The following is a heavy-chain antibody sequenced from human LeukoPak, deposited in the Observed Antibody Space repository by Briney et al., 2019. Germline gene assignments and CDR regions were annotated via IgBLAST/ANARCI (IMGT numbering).Heavy chain of an antibody. CDR3: ARGEGSSLPHRRSIFDY. J-gene: IGHJ4*02. V-gene: IGHV4-59*01. D-gene: IGHD6-13*01. CDR1: GGSISSYY. Sequence: SETLSLTCTVSGGSISSYYWSWIRQPPGKGLEWIGYIYYSGSTNYNPSLKSRVTISVDTSKNQFSLKLSSVTAADTAVYYCARGEGSSLPHRRSIFDYWGQGTLVTVSS. CDR2: IYYSGST.